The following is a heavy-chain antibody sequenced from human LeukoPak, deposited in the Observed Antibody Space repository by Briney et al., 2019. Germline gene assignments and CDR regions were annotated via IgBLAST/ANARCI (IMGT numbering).Heavy chain of an antibody. CDR1: GGSISSYY. D-gene: IGHD1-26*01. J-gene: IGHJ4*02. Sequence: SETLSLTCTVSGGSISSYYWSWIRQPAGKGLEWIGRIYTSGSTNYNPSLKSRVTMSVDTYKIQFFLKPSSVTSADTAVYFCARDFGIVGARAWYYFEYWGEGTLVNVSS. CDR2: IYTSGST. V-gene: IGHV4-4*07. CDR3: ARDFGIVGARAWYYFEY.